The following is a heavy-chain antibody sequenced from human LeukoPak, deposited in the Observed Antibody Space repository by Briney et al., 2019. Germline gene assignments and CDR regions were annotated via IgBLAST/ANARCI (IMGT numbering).Heavy chain of an antibody. J-gene: IGHJ4*02. CDR2: IYYSGST. D-gene: IGHD6-13*01. V-gene: IGHV4-59*01. CDR1: GGSFSGYY. CDR3: ARGYSSSWYDY. Sequence: PSETLSLTCAVYGGSFSGYYWSWIRQPPGKGLEWIGYIYYSGSTNYNPSLKSRVTISVDTSKNQFSLKLSSVTAADTAVYYCARGYSSSWYDYRGQGTLVTVSS.